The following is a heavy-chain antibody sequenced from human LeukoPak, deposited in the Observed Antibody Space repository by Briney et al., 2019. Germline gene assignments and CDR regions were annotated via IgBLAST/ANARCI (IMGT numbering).Heavy chain of an antibody. CDR3: ARGIVVVTAAYFDY. CDR1: GGSISSSSYY. CDR2: IYYSGST. D-gene: IGHD2-21*02. Sequence: SETLSLTCTVSGGSISSSSYYWGWIRQPPGKGLEWIGSIYYSGSTYYNPSLKSRVTISVDTSKNQFSLKLSSVTAADTAVYYCARGIVVVTAAYFDYWGQGTLVTVSS. J-gene: IGHJ4*02. V-gene: IGHV4-39*07.